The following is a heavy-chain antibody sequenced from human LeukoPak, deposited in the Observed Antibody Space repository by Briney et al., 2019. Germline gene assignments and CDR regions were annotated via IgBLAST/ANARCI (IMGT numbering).Heavy chain of an antibody. CDR1: GFTFSSYA. CDR2: ISYDGSNK. D-gene: IGHD6-13*01. J-gene: IGHJ5*02. V-gene: IGHV3-30-3*01. Sequence: GGSLRLSCAASGFTFSSYAMHWVRQAPGKGLEWVAVISYDGSNKYYADSVKGRFTISRDNSKNTLYLQMNSLRAEDTAVYYCARPTKEGSSWYWWFDPWGQGTLVTVSS. CDR3: ARPTKEGSSWYWWFDP.